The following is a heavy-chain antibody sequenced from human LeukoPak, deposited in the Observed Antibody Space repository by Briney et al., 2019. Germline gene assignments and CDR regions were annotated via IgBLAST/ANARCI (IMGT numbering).Heavy chain of an antibody. CDR1: GFTFSSYA. CDR3: ARVDGYCSNTGCYPKGENWFDP. CDR2: ISGSGSGSGTIT. V-gene: IGHV3-23*01. D-gene: IGHD2-2*01. J-gene: IGHJ5*02. Sequence: GGSLRLSCAASGFTFSSYAMSWVRQAPGKELEWVSAISGSGSGSGTITYYADSVRGRFSISRDNSKNTLYLQMNSLRGEDTAVYYCARVDGYCSNTGCYPKGENWFDPWGQGTLVTVSS.